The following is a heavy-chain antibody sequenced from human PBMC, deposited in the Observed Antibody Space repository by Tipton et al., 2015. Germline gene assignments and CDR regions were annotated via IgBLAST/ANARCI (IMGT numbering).Heavy chain of an antibody. CDR3: ARHGHVDLPDAFDM. CDR2: MYSSGST. CDR1: GGSISSRTYY. Sequence: TLSLTCTVSGGSISSRTYYWGWIRQSPGRGLESIGSMYSSGSTYFNPSLKGRVTISVDTPKNHLSLKLSSVTAADTAVYYCARHGHVDLPDAFDMWGQGTTVTVSS. D-gene: IGHD3-16*01. V-gene: IGHV4-39*01. J-gene: IGHJ3*02.